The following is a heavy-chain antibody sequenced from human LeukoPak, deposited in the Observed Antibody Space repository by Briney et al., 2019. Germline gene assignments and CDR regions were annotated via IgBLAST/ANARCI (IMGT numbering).Heavy chain of an antibody. CDR2: IKQDGSEK. CDR3: ARESSSAWPYYFDF. Sequence: PGGSLRLSCAASGFTFSSYWMTWVRQAPGRGLEWVANIKQDGSEKYYLGSVKGRFTISRDNAKNSLFLQMNSLRAEDTSVYYCARESSSAWPYYFDFWGQGTLVTVSS. D-gene: IGHD6-19*01. CDR1: GFTFSSYW. V-gene: IGHV3-7*01. J-gene: IGHJ4*02.